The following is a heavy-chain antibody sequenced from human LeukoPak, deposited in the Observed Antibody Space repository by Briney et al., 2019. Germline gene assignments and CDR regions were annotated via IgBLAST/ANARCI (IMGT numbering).Heavy chain of an antibody. CDR3: ARSGAAAGYFDY. V-gene: IGHV4-59*01. D-gene: IGHD6-13*01. CDR1: GGSISSYY. Sequence: SETLSLTCTVSGGSISSYYWSWIRQPPGKGLEWIGYIYCSGSTNYNPSLKSRVTISVDTSKNQFSLKLSSVTAADTAVYYCARSGAAAGYFDYWGQGTLVTVSS. J-gene: IGHJ4*02. CDR2: IYCSGST.